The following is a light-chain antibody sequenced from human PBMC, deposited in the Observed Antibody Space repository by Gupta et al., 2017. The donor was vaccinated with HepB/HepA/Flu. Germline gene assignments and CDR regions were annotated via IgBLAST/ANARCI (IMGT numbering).Light chain of an antibody. J-gene: IGKJ4*01. CDR2: KAS. CDR1: QSISSW. CDR3: QQYNSYPLT. Sequence: SASVGDRVTITCRASQSISSWLAWYQQKPGKAPKLLIYKASSLESGVPSRFSGSGSGTEFTLTISSLQPDAFATYYCQQYNSYPLTFGGGTKVEIK. V-gene: IGKV1-5*03.